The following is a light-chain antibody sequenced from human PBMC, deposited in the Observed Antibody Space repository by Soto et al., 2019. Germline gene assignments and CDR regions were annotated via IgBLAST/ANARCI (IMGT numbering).Light chain of an antibody. CDR2: GAS. V-gene: IGKV3-20*01. Sequence: EIVMTQSPATLSVSPGERATLSCRASQSASTSNLAWYQQRPGQAPRLLIYGASRRATGIPDRFSGSGSGTDFTLTISRLEPEDLAVYYCQQYDNSVWTFGQGTKVDIK. J-gene: IGKJ1*01. CDR3: QQYDNSVWT. CDR1: QSASTSN.